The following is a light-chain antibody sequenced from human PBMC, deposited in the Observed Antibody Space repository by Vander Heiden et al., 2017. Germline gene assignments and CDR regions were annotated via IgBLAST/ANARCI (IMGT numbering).Light chain of an antibody. J-gene: IGKJ2*01. CDR1: QGISSY. Sequence: DIQLTQSPSFLSASVGDRVTITCRAGQGISSYLAWYQQKPGKAPKLLIYAASTLQSGVPSRFSGSGSGTEFTLTISSLQPEDFASYYCQQLNSYPYTFGQGTKLEIK. CDR3: QQLNSYPYT. V-gene: IGKV1-9*01. CDR2: AAS.